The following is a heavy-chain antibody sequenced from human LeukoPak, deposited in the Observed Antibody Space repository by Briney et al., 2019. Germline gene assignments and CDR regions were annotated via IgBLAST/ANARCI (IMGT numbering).Heavy chain of an antibody. CDR1: GGTFSHSG. CDR3: ARYAGTYTIASCYTPLNY. V-gene: IGHV1-69*01. Sequence: SVMVSCKAPGGTFSHSGFSWVRQAPEQGPEWLGGIATVFGTVSYAQKFQDRVTITADDFTTTAYMELSSLRSEDTAIHYCARYAGTYTIASCYTPLNYWCQGTLVTVST. D-gene: IGHD2-2*02. CDR2: IATVFGTV. J-gene: IGHJ4*02.